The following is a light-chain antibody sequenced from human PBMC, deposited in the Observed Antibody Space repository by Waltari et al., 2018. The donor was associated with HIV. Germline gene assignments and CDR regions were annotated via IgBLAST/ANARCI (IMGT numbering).Light chain of an antibody. CDR3: QHYNNWPWT. CDR2: GAS. Sequence: TLSVSPGDRATLSCRASQSISRNLAWYQQRPGQAPRLLIYGASTRATGIPGRFSGSGSGTEFTLSVSRLESEDLATYYCQHYNNWPWTFGQGTKVEIK. CDR1: QSISRN. J-gene: IGKJ1*01. V-gene: IGKV3-15*01.